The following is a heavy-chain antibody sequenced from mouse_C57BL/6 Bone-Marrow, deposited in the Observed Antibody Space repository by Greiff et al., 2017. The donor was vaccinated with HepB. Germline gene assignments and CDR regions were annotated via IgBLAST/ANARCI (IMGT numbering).Heavy chain of an antibody. J-gene: IGHJ3*01. Sequence: EVQLVESGGDLVKPGGSLKLSCAASGFTFSSYGMSWVRQTPDKRLEWVATISSGGSYTYYPDSVKGRFPISRDNAKNTLYLQMSSLKSEDTAMYYCARWGFAYWGQGTLVTVSA. CDR3: ARWGFAY. V-gene: IGHV5-6*01. CDR1: GFTFSSYG. CDR2: ISSGGSYT.